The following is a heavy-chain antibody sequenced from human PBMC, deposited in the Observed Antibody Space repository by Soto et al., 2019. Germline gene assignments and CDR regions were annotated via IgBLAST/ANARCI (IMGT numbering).Heavy chain of an antibody. CDR2: IYSGGST. Sequence: PGGSLRLSCAASGFTVSSNYMSWVRQAPGKGLEWVSVIYSGGSTYYADSVKGRFTISRDNSKNTLYLQMNSLRAEDTAVYYCAYCGGDCYSVAFDIWGQGTMVTVSS. D-gene: IGHD2-21*02. J-gene: IGHJ3*02. CDR1: GFTVSSNY. CDR3: AYCGGDCYSVAFDI. V-gene: IGHV3-53*01.